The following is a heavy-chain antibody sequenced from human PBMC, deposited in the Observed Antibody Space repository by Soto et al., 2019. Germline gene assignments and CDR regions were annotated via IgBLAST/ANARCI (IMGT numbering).Heavy chain of an antibody. J-gene: IGHJ5*02. CDR3: ARGAEMSSLTKWFDP. Sequence: GGSLRLSCAASGFTFSTYGMNWVRQAPGKGLEWMAYISRDGNAIFYADSVIGRFTVSRDNAKNSLFLQMDDLRAEDTAMFFCARGAEMSSLTKWFDPWGQGTLVTVSS. CDR2: ISRDGNAI. V-gene: IGHV3-48*04. D-gene: IGHD1-1*01. CDR1: GFTFSTYG.